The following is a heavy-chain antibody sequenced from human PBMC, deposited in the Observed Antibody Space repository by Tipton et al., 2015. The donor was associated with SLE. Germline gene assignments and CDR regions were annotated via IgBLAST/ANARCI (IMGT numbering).Heavy chain of an antibody. CDR3: VRPGVGISATAFDV. V-gene: IGHV3-48*03. D-gene: IGHD1-26*01. CDR2: ISSSGSTT. J-gene: IGHJ3*01. Sequence: SLRLSCTVSGFTFKFYDLNWVRQAPGKGLEWLSSISSSGSTTYYADSVKGRFTVSRDNTRNSLYLQLNSLRDEDTALYYCVRPGVGISATAFDVWGPWTMVTVSS. CDR1: GFTFKFYD.